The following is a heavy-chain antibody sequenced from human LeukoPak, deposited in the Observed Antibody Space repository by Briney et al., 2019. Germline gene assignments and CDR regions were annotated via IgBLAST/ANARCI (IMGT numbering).Heavy chain of an antibody. Sequence: GGSLRPSCAAAGFTFSSYSMSWVRQAPGEGLEWVSAISGSGGSTYYADSVKGRFTISRDNSKNTLYLQMNSLRAEDTAVYYCAKEEDAVVTALVNYWGQGTLVTVSS. V-gene: IGHV3-23*01. J-gene: IGHJ4*02. CDR2: ISGSGGST. D-gene: IGHD2-21*02. CDR1: GFTFSSYS. CDR3: AKEEDAVVTALVNY.